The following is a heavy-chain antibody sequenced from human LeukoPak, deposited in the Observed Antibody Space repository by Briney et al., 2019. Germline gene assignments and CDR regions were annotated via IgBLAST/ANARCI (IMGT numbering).Heavy chain of an antibody. V-gene: IGHV3-23*01. CDR1: GFTFSSYA. J-gene: IGHJ4*02. CDR2: ISGSGGST. CDR3: AKDFRDSSGYYYLLGYYFDY. Sequence: GGSLRLSCAASGFTFSSYAMSWVRQAPGKGLEWVSAISGSGGSTYYADSVKGRFTISRDNSKNTLYLQMNSLRAEDTAVYYCAKDFRDSSGYYYLLGYYFDYWGQETLVTVSS. D-gene: IGHD3-22*01.